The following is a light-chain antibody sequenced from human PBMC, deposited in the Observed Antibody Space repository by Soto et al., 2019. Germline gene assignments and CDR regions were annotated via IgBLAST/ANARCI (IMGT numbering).Light chain of an antibody. CDR1: QSVSSSY. CDR2: GAS. V-gene: IGKV3D-7*01. Sequence: PGERVTLSCRASQSVSSSYLTWYQQKPGQAPRLLIYGASTRATSIPARFSGSGSGTDFTLTISSLQPDDFATYYCQQYNSQSWTFGQGTKVDIK. J-gene: IGKJ1*01. CDR3: QQYNSQSWT.